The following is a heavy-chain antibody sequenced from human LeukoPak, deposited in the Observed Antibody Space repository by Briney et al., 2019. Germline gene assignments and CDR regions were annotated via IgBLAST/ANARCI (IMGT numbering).Heavy chain of an antibody. CDR2: ISGRSSTI. Sequence: GGSLRLSCGVSGFSFKSYSMNWVRQAPGKGLEWVSYISGRSSTIYYADSVKGRFTISRDNAKNSMYLQMNSLRAEDTAVYYCARDRIKSGSYYFDYWGQGTLVTVSS. CDR3: ARDRIKSGSYYFDY. V-gene: IGHV3-48*01. J-gene: IGHJ4*02. D-gene: IGHD1-26*01. CDR1: GFSFKSYS.